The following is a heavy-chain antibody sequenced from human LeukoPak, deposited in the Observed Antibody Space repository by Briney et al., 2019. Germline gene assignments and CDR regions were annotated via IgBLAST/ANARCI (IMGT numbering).Heavy chain of an antibody. D-gene: IGHD3-16*01. V-gene: IGHV1-18*01. J-gene: IGHJ3*02. CDR2: ISAYNGNT. CDR3: ARRDYVWGPHTFDI. CDR1: GYTFTSYG. Sequence: ASVNVSCKASGYTFTSYGISWVRQAPGQGREWMGWISAYNGNTNYAQKLQGRVTMTTDPSTSTACMELRSLGSDDTAVYYCARRDYVWGPHTFDIWGQGTMVTVSS.